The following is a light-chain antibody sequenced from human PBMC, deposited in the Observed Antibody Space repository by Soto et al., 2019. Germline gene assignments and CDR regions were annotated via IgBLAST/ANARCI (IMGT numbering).Light chain of an antibody. CDR2: AAS. CDR1: QDIRNT. V-gene: IGKV1-6*01. J-gene: IGKJ1*01. Sequence: AIPMTQSPSSLSASVGDRVTISCRASQDIRNTLAWFQQKPGEAPKLLIFAASNLQSGVPSRFSGSGSVTDFTLAITSLQPEDFATYYCLQHYNFSWTFGQGTKVELK. CDR3: LQHYNFSWT.